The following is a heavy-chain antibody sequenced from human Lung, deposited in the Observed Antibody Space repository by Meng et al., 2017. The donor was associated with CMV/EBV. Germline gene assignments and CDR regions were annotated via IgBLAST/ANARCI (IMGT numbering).Heavy chain of an antibody. CDR1: GNPFAGYY. J-gene: IGHJ3*02. Sequence: ASVXVSXKASGNPFAGYYIHWVRQTPGQGPEWMGWMNPNNGGTYFARKFQGRVTMTSDTSLSTAYMELTRLTSDDTAVYYCARGSLIQSRAPMPFEMRGQGTMVTVSS. CDR3: ARGSLIQSRAPMPFEM. V-gene: IGHV1-2*02. CDR2: MNPNNGGT. D-gene: IGHD4-11*01.